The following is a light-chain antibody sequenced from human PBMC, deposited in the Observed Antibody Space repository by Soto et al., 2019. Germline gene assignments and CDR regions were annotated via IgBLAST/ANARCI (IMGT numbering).Light chain of an antibody. CDR3: QQRSDWPYT. CDR1: QRLSDY. Sequence: EIVLTQSPATLSLSPGERATLSGRASQRLSDYLAWYQQKPGQAPRLLIYDASHRATGIPARFSGSGFGTDFTLTISSLETEDFAVYYCQQRSDWPYTFGQGTKLEMK. CDR2: DAS. V-gene: IGKV3-11*01. J-gene: IGKJ2*01.